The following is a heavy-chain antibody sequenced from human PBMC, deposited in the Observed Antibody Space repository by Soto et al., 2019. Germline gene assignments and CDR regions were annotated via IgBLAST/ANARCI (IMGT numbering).Heavy chain of an antibody. J-gene: IGHJ3*02. CDR3: ARSGLSGSYLFDAFDI. D-gene: IGHD1-26*01. V-gene: IGHV1-69*13. CDR2: IIPIFGTA. Sequence: GASVKVSCKASGGTFSSYAISWVRQAPGQGLEWMGGIIPIFGTANYAQKFQGRVTITADESTSTAYMELSSLRSEDTAVYYCARSGLSGSYLFDAFDIWGQGTMVTVSS. CDR1: GGTFSSYA.